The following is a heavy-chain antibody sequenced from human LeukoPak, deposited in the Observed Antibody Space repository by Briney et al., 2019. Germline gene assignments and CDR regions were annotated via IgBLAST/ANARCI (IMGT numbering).Heavy chain of an antibody. V-gene: IGHV3-7*01. D-gene: IGHD6-19*01. CDR2: IKEDGSEK. Sequence: GGSLRLSCAASGFTISGFFMTWVRQAPGKGLEWVANIKEDGSEKYHVDSVRGRFTISRDNAKNSLYLQMNNLRAEDTAVYYCARPFGNGWFLRDYWGRGTLVTVSS. J-gene: IGHJ4*02. CDR1: GFTISGFF. CDR3: ARPFGNGWFLRDY.